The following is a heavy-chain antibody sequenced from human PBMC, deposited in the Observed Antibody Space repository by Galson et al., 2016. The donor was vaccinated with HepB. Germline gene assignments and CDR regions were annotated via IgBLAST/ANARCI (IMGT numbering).Heavy chain of an antibody. CDR2: IKGDGSVT. Sequence: SLRLSCAASGFTFSNFWMHWVRQAPGKGLVWVSRIKGDGSVTSYADSVKGRFTISRDNAKNTLYLQMNSLKDEDTAVYYCARPRATVVVGRGGFDPWGQGTLVTVSS. J-gene: IGHJ5*02. CDR3: ARPRATVVVGRGGFDP. CDR1: GFTFSNFW. V-gene: IGHV3-74*01. D-gene: IGHD3-22*01.